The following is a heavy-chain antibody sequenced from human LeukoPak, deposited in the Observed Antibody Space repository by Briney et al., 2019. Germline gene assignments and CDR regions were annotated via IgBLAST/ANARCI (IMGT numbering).Heavy chain of an antibody. D-gene: IGHD2-2*03. Sequence: GGSLRLSCAASGFTFSSYEMNWVRQAPGKGLEWVSYISSSGSTIYYADSVKGRFTISRDNAKNSLYLQMNSLRAEDTAVYYCARGMDYYMDYWGQGTLVTVSS. CDR2: ISSSGSTI. J-gene: IGHJ4*02. CDR3: ARGMDYYMDY. CDR1: GFTFSSYE. V-gene: IGHV3-48*03.